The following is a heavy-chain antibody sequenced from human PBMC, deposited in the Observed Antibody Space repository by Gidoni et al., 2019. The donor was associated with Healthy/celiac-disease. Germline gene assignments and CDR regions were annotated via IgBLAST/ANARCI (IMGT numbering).Heavy chain of an antibody. D-gene: IGHD3-3*01. Sequence: QVQLVESGGGVVQPGRSLRLSCAAPGFTFSSSAMPWVRQAPGKGLEWVAVISYDGSNKYYADSVKGRFTISRDNSKNTLYLQMNSLRAEDTAVYYCARGATYYDFWSGYVADYWGQGTLVTVSS. J-gene: IGHJ4*02. CDR1: GFTFSSSA. V-gene: IGHV3-30*04. CDR3: ARGATYYDFWSGYVADY. CDR2: ISYDGSNK.